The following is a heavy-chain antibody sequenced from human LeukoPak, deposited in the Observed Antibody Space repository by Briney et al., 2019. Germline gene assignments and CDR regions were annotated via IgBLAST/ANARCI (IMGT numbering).Heavy chain of an antibody. J-gene: IGHJ4*02. CDR2: TYYRSKWRN. D-gene: IGHD2/OR15-2a*01. CDR3: VRDLSWRFDY. Sequence: SPTLSLTFAISGDSVSINSDAWNWIRQSPSRGLEWLGRTYYRSKWRNDYAVSVKSRIPISPDTSTNQCSLQLNSVTPEDTSVYYCVRDLSWRFDYWGQGTLVTVSS. CDR1: GDSVSINSDA. V-gene: IGHV6-1*01.